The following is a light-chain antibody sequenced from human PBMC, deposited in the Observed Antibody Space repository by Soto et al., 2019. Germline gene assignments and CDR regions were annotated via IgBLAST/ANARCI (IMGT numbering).Light chain of an antibody. CDR2: AAS. CDR3: LQAYSYPWK. CDR1: QGTRND. J-gene: IGKJ1*01. V-gene: IGKV1-6*01. Sequence: AIQLTQSPSSLSASVRDRLTITCRASQGTRNDLGWYQQKPGKAPKLLIYAASSLQSGVPSRFSGSASGTNFTLTISSLQPGDFATSYCLQAYSYPWKFGQGNNVDSK.